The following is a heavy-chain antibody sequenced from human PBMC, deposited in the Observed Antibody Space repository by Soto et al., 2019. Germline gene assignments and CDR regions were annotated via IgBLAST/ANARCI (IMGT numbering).Heavy chain of an antibody. CDR1: GFTFSEYD. J-gene: IGHJ4*02. CDR3: ARTDTGGTYFEF. CDR2: ISYLGTKS. Sequence: QVQLVESGGDVVQPGMSLSLSCADSGFTFSEYDMHWVRQAPGKGLEWVALISYLGTKSEYADSVKGRFTISRDNFKKPVSLQMESLRVEDSAVYFCARTDTGGTYFEFWGRGTLVTVSS. D-gene: IGHD3-16*01. V-gene: IGHV3-33*08.